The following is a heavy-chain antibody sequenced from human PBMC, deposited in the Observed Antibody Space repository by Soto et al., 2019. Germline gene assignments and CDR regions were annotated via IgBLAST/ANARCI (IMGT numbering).Heavy chain of an antibody. CDR2: FDPEEDQT. CDR3: ARSSGWYGVWFDP. D-gene: IGHD6-19*01. J-gene: IGHJ5*02. CDR1: GYSLTELS. Sequence: ASVKVSCKVSGYSLTELSLHWVRQAPGKGLEWMGGFDPEEDQTFYAQKFKGRVTMTRDTSISTAYMELSRLRSDDTAVYYCARSSGWYGVWFDPWGQGTLVTSPQ. V-gene: IGHV1-24*01.